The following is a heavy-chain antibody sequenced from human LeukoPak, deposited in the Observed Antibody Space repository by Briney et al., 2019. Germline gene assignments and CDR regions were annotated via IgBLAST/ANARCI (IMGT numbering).Heavy chain of an antibody. J-gene: IGHJ4*02. CDR3: AKDQGASGWGAFDN. CDR1: GTTFEDYA. CDR2: ISGDGGTT. D-gene: IGHD6-19*01. V-gene: IGHV3-43*02. Sequence: AGGSLRLSCAASGTTFEDYAMHWVRQAPGKGLEWVSFISGDGGTTYYADSVKGRFTISRDNSKTSLYLQMNSLRTEDTALYYCAKDQGASGWGAFDNWGQGTLVTVSS.